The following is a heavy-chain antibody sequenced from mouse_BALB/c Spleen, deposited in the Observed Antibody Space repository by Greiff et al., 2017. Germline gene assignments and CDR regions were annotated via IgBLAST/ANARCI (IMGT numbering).Heavy chain of an antibody. CDR1: GFSLTSYG. V-gene: IGHV2-2*02. Sequence: VKLQESGPGLVQPSQSLSITCTVSGFSLTSYGVHWVRQSPGKGLEWLGVIWSGGSTDYNAAFISRLSISKDNSKSQVFFKMNSLQANDTAIYYCARNYDYDGSSYAMDYWGQGTPVTVSS. D-gene: IGHD2-4*01. CDR2: IWSGGST. J-gene: IGHJ4*01. CDR3: ARNYDYDGSSYAMDY.